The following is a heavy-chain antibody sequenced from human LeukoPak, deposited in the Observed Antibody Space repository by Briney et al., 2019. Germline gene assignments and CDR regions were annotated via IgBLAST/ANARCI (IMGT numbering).Heavy chain of an antibody. CDR1: GGSISSNIYY. D-gene: IGHD3-3*01. CDR2: IYYTGGT. J-gene: IGHJ4*02. V-gene: IGHV4-39*01. CDR3: ARRSYDFWSGYSRAPFDY. Sequence: SETLSLTCTVSGGSISSNIYYWGWIRQPPGKGPEWIGSIYYTGGTYYNPSLRSRITVSIDTSKNQFSLKLSSVTAADTAVYYCARRSYDFWSGYSRAPFDYWGQGTLVTVSS.